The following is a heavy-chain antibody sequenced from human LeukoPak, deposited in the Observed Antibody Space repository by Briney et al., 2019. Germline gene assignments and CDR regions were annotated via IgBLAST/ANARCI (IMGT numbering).Heavy chain of an antibody. CDR2: IYYSGST. V-gene: IGHV4-59*08. D-gene: IGHD2-21*02. Sequence: SETLSPTCTVSGGSISSYYWSWIRQPPGKGLEWIGYIYYSGSTNYNPSLKSRVTISVDTSKNQFSLKLSSVTAADTAVYYCARREVTYDAFDIWGQGTMVTVSS. J-gene: IGHJ3*02. CDR3: ARREVTYDAFDI. CDR1: GGSISSYY.